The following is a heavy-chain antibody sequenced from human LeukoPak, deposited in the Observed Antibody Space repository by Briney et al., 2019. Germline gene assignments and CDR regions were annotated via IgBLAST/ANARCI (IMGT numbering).Heavy chain of an antibody. CDR1: GGSVSSGSYY. Sequence: SETLSLTCTVSGGSVSSGSYYWSWIRQPPGKGLEWIGYIYYSGSTNYNPSLKSRVTISVDTSKNQFSLKLSSVTAADTAVYYCARGAPPYYDFWSGYSGYYYYGMDVWGQGTTVTVSS. V-gene: IGHV4-61*01. J-gene: IGHJ6*02. D-gene: IGHD3-3*01. CDR3: ARGAPPYYDFWSGYSGYYYYGMDV. CDR2: IYYSGST.